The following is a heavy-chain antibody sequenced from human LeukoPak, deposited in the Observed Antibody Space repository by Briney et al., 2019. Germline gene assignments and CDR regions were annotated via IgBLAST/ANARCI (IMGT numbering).Heavy chain of an antibody. V-gene: IGHV4-4*07. J-gene: IGHJ4*02. CDR1: GGSISSYY. D-gene: IGHD3-3*01. CDR3: ARDTGKSGYPDY. Sequence: PSETLSLTCTVSGGSISSYYWSWIRQPAGKAPEWIGRICSSGIINYNPSLKSRVTMSLDNSKNQLSLKLSYVTAADTAVYYCARDTGKSGYPDYWGQGTLVTVSS. CDR2: ICSSGII.